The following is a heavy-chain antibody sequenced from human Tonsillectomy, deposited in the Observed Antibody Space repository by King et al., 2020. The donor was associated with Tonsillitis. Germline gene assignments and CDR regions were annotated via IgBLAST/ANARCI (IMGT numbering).Heavy chain of an antibody. CDR3: ARYDSTGAGAFDI. Sequence: VQLVESGAEVKKPGESLKISCKGSGYSFTRYWIVWVRQMPGKGLEWMGIIYPGDSETRYSPSFQGQVTISADKSISTASLQWSRLKASDSAIYYCARYDSTGAGAFDIWGQGTMVTVSS. J-gene: IGHJ3*02. D-gene: IGHD3-22*01. CDR2: IYPGDSET. CDR1: GYSFTRYW. V-gene: IGHV5-51*01.